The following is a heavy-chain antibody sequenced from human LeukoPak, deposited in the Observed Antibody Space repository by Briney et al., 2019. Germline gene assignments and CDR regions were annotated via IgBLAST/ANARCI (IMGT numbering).Heavy chain of an antibody. Sequence: GASVKVSCKASGGTFSSYAISWVRQAPGQGLEWMGGIIPIFGTANYAQKFQGRVTITADESTSTAYMELSSLRSEDTAVYYCARDPYYYDSSGYYLLYYWGQGTLVTVSS. CDR1: GGTFSSYA. CDR2: IIPIFGTA. J-gene: IGHJ4*02. V-gene: IGHV1-69*13. D-gene: IGHD3-22*01. CDR3: ARDPYYYDSSGYYLLYY.